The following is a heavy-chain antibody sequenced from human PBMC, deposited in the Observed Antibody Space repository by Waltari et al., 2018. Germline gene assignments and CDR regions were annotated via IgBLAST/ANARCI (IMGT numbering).Heavy chain of an antibody. V-gene: IGHV4-59*01. CDR2: IYYSGST. Sequence: QVQLQESGPGLVTLSETLSLTCTFPGGSISSYYWSWIRQPPGKGLEWIVYIYYSGSTNYNPSLKSRVTISVDTSKNQFSLKLSSVTAADTAVYYCARDDTADLNDAFDIWGQGTMVTVSS. D-gene: IGHD2-2*02. CDR3: ARDDTADLNDAFDI. CDR1: GGSISSYY. J-gene: IGHJ3*02.